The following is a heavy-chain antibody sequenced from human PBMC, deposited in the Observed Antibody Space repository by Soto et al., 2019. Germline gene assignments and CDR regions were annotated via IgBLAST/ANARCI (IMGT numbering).Heavy chain of an antibody. D-gene: IGHD2-15*01. CDR3: ARVLGYCSGGSCYMTDDYFDY. J-gene: IGHJ4*02. CDR1: GFTFSSYW. V-gene: IGHV3-7*04. Sequence: GGSLRLSCAASGFTFSSYWMSWVRQAPGKGLEWVANIKQDGSEKYYVDSVKGRFTISRDNPKNSLYLQMNSLRAEDTAVYYCARVLGYCSGGSCYMTDDYFDYWGQGTLVTVSS. CDR2: IKQDGSEK.